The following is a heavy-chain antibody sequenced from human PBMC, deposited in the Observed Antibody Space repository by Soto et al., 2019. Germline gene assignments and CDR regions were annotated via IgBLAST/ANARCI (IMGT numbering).Heavy chain of an antibody. Sequence: ETLSLTCTVSGASMNSYHWSWIRQPAGKGLGWIGHIHSSGSTNYNPSLKSRVTMSVDTSKNQFSLRLMSLTAADTAVYYCARDQGVAAAGITWFDPWGQGSLVTVSS. CDR2: IHSSGST. CDR1: GASMNSYH. CDR3: ARDQGVAAAGITWFDP. D-gene: IGHD6-13*01. J-gene: IGHJ5*02. V-gene: IGHV4-4*07.